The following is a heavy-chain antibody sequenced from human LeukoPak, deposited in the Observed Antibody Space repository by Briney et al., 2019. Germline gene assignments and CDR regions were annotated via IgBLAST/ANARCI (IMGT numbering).Heavy chain of an antibody. CDR2: IYYSGST. J-gene: IGHJ4*02. Sequence: SETLSLPCTGSGGSIISYYWSWLRQPPGKGLEWIGYIYYSGSTNYNPSLKSRVTISVDTSKNQFSLKLSSVTAADTAVYYCARDEGLYCTNGVCFGHWGQGTLVTVSS. CDR1: GGSIISYY. D-gene: IGHD2-8*01. CDR3: ARDEGLYCTNGVCFGH. V-gene: IGHV4-59*01.